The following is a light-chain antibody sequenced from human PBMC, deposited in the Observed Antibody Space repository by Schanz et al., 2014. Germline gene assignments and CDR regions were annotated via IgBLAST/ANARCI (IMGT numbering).Light chain of an antibody. CDR2: AAS. J-gene: IGKJ4*01. Sequence: DIQMTQSPSSLSASVGDRVTITCRASQSISSYLNWYQQKPGKAPKLLIYAASSLQSGVPSRFSGSGSGTDFTLTITSVQPEDFATYHCLQAYSFPLTFGGGTKVAIK. V-gene: IGKV1-39*01. CDR1: QSISSY. CDR3: LQAYSFPLT.